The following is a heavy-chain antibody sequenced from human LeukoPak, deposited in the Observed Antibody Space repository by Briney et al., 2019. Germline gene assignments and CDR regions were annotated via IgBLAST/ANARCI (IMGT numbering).Heavy chain of an antibody. J-gene: IGHJ4*02. V-gene: IGHV3-21*01. CDR1: GFIFSSYL. D-gene: IGHD3-3*01. CDR3: ARAGFHDFWSGYYDY. CDR2: ISSSSSDM. Sequence: GGSLRLSCAAAGFIFSSYLMNWVRQAAGKGREWVSSISSSSSDMYYADSVKGRFTISRANAKASLYLHMNSVSAEDKAVYYCARAGFHDFWSGYYDYWGQGILVTVSS.